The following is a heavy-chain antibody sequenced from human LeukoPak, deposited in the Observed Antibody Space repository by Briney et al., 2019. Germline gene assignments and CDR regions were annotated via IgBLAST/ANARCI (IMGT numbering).Heavy chain of an antibody. V-gene: IGHV3-30*02. Sequence: PGGSLRLSCAASGFTFSSYGMHWVRQAPGKGLEWVAFIRYDGSNKYYADSVKGRFTISRDNSKNTLYLQMNSLRAEDTAVYYCARDLPNIAAVPGAFDIWGQGTMVTVSS. CDR1: GFTFSSYG. CDR2: IRYDGSNK. D-gene: IGHD6-13*01. J-gene: IGHJ3*02. CDR3: ARDLPNIAAVPGAFDI.